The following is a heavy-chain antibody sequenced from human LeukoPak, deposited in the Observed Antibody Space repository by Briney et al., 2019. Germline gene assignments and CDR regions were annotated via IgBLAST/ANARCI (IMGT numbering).Heavy chain of an antibody. CDR2: ISGGSSYI. J-gene: IGHJ3*02. V-gene: IGHV3-21*01. CDR1: GFTFSSYS. CDR3: ARDDCSSTSCSFDI. Sequence: GGSLRLSCAASGFTFSSYSMNWVRQAPGKGLEWVSSISGGSSYIYYADSLKGRFTISRDNAKISLYLQMNSLRAEDTAVYFCARDDCSSTSCSFDIWGQGTMVTVSS. D-gene: IGHD2-2*01.